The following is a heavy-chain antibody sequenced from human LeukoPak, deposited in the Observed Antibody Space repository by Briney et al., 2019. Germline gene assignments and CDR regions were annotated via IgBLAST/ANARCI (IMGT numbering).Heavy chain of an antibody. Sequence: GGSLRLSCSASGFTFSSYAMHWVRQAPGKGLEYVSAISSNGGSTYYADSVKGRLTISRDNSKSTLYLQMSSLRAEDTAVYYCVKDISGRWLVRFDYWGQGTLVTVSS. CDR2: ISSNGGST. CDR3: VKDISGRWLVRFDY. V-gene: IGHV3-64D*06. D-gene: IGHD6-19*01. J-gene: IGHJ4*02. CDR1: GFTFSSYA.